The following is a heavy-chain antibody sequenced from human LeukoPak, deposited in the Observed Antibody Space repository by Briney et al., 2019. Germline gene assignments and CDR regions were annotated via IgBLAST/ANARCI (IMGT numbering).Heavy chain of an antibody. CDR3: AKDPYRVIVATGNYLDP. Sequence: PGGSLRLSCAASGFTFTSYAMSWVRQAPGKGLEWVSAVSGGDGTSTYYADSVKGRFTISRDNSKNTLYLQMDSLRGEDTAVYYCAKDPYRVIVATGNYLDPWGQGTLVTVSS. CDR2: VSGGDGTST. D-gene: IGHD2-21*01. V-gene: IGHV3-23*01. CDR1: GFTFTSYA. J-gene: IGHJ5*02.